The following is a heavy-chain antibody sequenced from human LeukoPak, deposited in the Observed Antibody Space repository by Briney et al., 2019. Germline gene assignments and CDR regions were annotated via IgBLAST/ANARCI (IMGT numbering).Heavy chain of an antibody. V-gene: IGHV3-33*01. Sequence: GGSLRLSCAASGFTFSSYGMHWVRQAPGKGLEWVALILYDGSSKHYADSVRGRFTISRANSKNTLYLQMNSLRAEDTAVYYCARDFELSHWGQGTLVTASS. CDR1: GFTFSSYG. CDR3: ARDFELSH. CDR2: ILYDGSSK. D-gene: IGHD3-16*02. J-gene: IGHJ4*02.